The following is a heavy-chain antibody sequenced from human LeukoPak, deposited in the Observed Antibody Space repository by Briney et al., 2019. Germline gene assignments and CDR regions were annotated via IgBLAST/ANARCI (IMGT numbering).Heavy chain of an antibody. V-gene: IGHV5-51*01. CDR1: GYSFTSYW. CDR3: ASDRTSTGLPDAFDI. Sequence: GESLKISCKGSGYSFTSYWIGWVRQMPGKGLEWMGIIYPGDSDTRYSPSFQGQVTISADKSISTAYLQWSSLKASDTAMYYCASDRTSTGLPDAFDIWGQGTMVTVSS. J-gene: IGHJ3*02. CDR2: IYPGDSDT.